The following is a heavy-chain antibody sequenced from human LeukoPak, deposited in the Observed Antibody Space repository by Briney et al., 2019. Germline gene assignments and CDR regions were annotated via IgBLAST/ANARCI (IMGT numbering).Heavy chain of an antibody. J-gene: IGHJ4*02. D-gene: IGHD6-6*01. CDR3: ATRLYSSSGAVDY. CDR1: GYTLTELS. V-gene: IGHV1-24*01. CDR2: FDPEVGET. Sequence: ASVNVSCKVSGYTLTELSMHWVRQAPGKGLEWMGGFDPEVGETIYAQKFQGRVTMTEDTSTDTAYMELSSLRSEDTAVYYCATRLYSSSGAVDYWGQGTLVTVSS.